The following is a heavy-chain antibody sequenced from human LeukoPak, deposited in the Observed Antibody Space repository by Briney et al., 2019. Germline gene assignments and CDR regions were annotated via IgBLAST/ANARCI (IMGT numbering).Heavy chain of an antibody. V-gene: IGHV3-64*01. CDR1: GFTLSSYS. J-gene: IGHJ2*01. D-gene: IGHD6-25*01. Sequence: PGGSLRLSCAASGFTLSSYSMHWVRQAPGKGLEYVSAISYNGGSTYYANSVKGRFTISRDSSKNTLYLQMGSLRTEDMAVYYCARDGLAAATLHWCFDLWGRGTLVTVSS. CDR2: ISYNGGST. CDR3: ARDGLAAATLHWCFDL.